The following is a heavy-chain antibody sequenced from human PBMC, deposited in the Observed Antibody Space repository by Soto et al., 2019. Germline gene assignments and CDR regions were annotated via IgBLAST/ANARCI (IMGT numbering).Heavy chain of an antibody. Sequence: QVQLVESGGGVVQPGRSLRLSCAASGFTFSSYAMHWVRQAPGKGLEWVAVISYDGSNKYYADSVKGRFTISRDNSKNTLYLQMNSLRAEDTAVYYCARPYSSGWYIPGNYYGMDVWGQGTTVTVSS. V-gene: IGHV3-30-3*01. CDR2: ISYDGSNK. CDR3: ARPYSSGWYIPGNYYGMDV. J-gene: IGHJ6*02. CDR1: GFTFSSYA. D-gene: IGHD6-19*01.